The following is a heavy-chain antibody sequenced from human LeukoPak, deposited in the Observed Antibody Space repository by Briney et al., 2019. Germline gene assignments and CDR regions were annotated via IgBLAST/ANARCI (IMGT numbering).Heavy chain of an antibody. J-gene: IGHJ4*02. V-gene: IGHV3-72*01. Sequence: GGSLRLSCAASGFTFSDHYMDWVRQAPGKGLEWVGRTRNKANSYTTEYAASVKGRFTISRDDSKNSLYLPMNSLKTEDTAVYYCARDRGGSYYDYWGQGTLVTVSS. CDR1: GFTFSDHY. D-gene: IGHD1-26*01. CDR2: TRNKANSYTT. CDR3: ARDRGGSYYDY.